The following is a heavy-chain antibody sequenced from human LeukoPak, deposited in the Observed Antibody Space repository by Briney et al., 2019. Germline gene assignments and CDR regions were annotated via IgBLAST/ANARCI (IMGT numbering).Heavy chain of an antibody. CDR1: GGSISSSSYY. D-gene: IGHD3-22*01. V-gene: IGHV4-39*01. J-gene: IGHJ4*02. CDR3: ARGELSSYYYDSSGFY. Sequence: PSETLSLTCTVSGGSISSSSYYWGWIRQPPGKGLEWIGSIYYSGSTYYNPSLKSRVTISVDTSKNQFSLKLSSVTAADTAVYYCARGELSSYYYDSSGFYWGQGTLVTVSS. CDR2: IYYSGST.